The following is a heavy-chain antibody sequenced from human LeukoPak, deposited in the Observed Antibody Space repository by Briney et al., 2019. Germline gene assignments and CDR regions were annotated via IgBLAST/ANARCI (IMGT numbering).Heavy chain of an antibody. CDR3: ARRGTSGRFGRFDP. CDR2: IHYSEST. D-gene: IGHD6-19*01. J-gene: IGHJ5*02. Sequence: SETLSLTCTVSGGSISSSTYYWGWIRQPPGKGLEWIASIHYSESTYYNPSLKSRVTISVDTSKNQFSLQLSSVTAADTAVYYCARRGTSGRFGRFDPWGQGTLVTVSS. V-gene: IGHV4-39*01. CDR1: GGSISSSTYY.